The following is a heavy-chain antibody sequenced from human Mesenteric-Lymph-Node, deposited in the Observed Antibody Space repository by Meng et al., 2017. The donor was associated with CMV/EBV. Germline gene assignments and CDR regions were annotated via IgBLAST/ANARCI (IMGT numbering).Heavy chain of an antibody. D-gene: IGHD5-18*01. V-gene: IGHV1-46*01. CDR1: GYTFTSYY. J-gene: IGHJ6*02. Sequence: ASVKVSCKASGYTFTSYYMHWVRQAPGQGLEWMGIINPSGGSTSYAQKFQGRVTMTRDTSTSTVYMELCSLRSEDTAVYYCAREGQATAMSNRYYYYGMDVWGQGTTVTVSS. CDR2: INPSGGST. CDR3: AREGQATAMSNRYYYYGMDV.